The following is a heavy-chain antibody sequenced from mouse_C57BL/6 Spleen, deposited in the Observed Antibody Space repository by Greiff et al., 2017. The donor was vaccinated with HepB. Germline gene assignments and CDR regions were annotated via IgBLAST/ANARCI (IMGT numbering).Heavy chain of an antibody. Sequence: EVQLQQSGAELVRPGASVKLSCTASGFNIKDYYMHWVKQRPEQGLEWIGRIDPEDGDTEYAPKFQGKATMTADTSSNTAYLQLSSLTSEDTAVYYCTTCGLLRPFAYWGQGTLVTVSA. CDR2: IDPEDGDT. D-gene: IGHD2-3*01. CDR1: GFNIKDYY. V-gene: IGHV14-1*01. CDR3: TTCGLLRPFAY. J-gene: IGHJ3*01.